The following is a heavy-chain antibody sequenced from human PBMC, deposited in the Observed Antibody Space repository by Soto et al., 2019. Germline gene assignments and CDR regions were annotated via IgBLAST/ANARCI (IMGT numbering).Heavy chain of an antibody. CDR2: IYPGDSDT. J-gene: IGHJ6*02. CDR3: ARHWEYNWNYVPTYYYYYGMDV. D-gene: IGHD1-7*01. V-gene: IGHV5-51*01. CDR1: GYSFTSYW. Sequence: GESLKISFKGSGYSFTSYWIDWVSQKPGKGLEWMGIIYPGDSDTRYSPSFQGQVTISADKSISTAYLQGSSLKASDTAMYYCARHWEYNWNYVPTYYYYYGMDVGGQGTTVTVSS.